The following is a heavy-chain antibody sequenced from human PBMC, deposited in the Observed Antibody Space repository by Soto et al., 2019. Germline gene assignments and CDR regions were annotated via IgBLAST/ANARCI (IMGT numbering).Heavy chain of an antibody. CDR1: GGSISSYY. CDR2: IYYSGST. CDR3: ARMRRGATFPFDP. V-gene: IGHV4-59*01. Sequence: PSETLSLTCTVSGGSISSYYWSWIRQPPGKGLEWIGYIYYSGSTNYNPSLKSRVTISVDTSKNQFSLKLSSVTAADTAVYYRARMRRGATFPFDPWGQGTLVTVPQ. D-gene: IGHD3-16*01. J-gene: IGHJ5*02.